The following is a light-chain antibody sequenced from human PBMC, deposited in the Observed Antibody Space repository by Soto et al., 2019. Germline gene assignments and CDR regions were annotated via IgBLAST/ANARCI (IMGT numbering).Light chain of an antibody. CDR1: SSDIGAYKN. CDR2: DVN. V-gene: IGLV2-14*03. J-gene: IGLJ3*02. CDR3: CSYTSSNTVV. Sequence: QSVLTQPASVSGSPGQSITISCTGTSSDIGAYKNVGWYQQHPGQAPKLMTYDVNNRPSGVSDRFSGSKSGNTASLTIAGLQAEDEADYYCCSYTSSNTVVFGGGTKLTVL.